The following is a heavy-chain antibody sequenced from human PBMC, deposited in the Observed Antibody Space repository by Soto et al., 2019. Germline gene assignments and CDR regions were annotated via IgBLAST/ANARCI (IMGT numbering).Heavy chain of an antibody. D-gene: IGHD2-2*01. J-gene: IGHJ4*02. V-gene: IGHV1-2*04. CDR2: INPNSGDT. Sequence: QVQLVQSGAEVKKPGASVKVSCKASGYTFTGYYIHWVRQAPGQGLEWMGWINPNSGDTNYAQKCQGWVTMTRDAPSSTAYMELSRLTSDATAVYYCTRVGTKYCSGTDCYSHFDFWGQGTLVTVSS. CDR3: TRVGTKYCSGTDCYSHFDF. CDR1: GYTFTGYY.